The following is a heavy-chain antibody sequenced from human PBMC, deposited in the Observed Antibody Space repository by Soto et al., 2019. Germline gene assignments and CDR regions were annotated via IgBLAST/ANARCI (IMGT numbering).Heavy chain of an antibody. V-gene: IGHV3-30*18. CDR2: ISYDGSNK. J-gene: IGHJ4*02. Sequence: PGGSLRLSCAASGFTFSSYGMHWVRQAPGKGLEWVAVISYDGSNKYYADSVKGRFTISRDNSKNTLYLQMNSLRAEDTAVYYCAKDPIAVAGTTGFDYWGQGTLVTVSS. D-gene: IGHD6-19*01. CDR3: AKDPIAVAGTTGFDY. CDR1: GFTFSSYG.